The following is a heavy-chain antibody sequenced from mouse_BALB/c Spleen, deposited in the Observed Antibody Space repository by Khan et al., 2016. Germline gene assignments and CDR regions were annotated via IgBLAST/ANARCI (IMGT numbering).Heavy chain of an antibody. D-gene: IGHD2-1*01. CDR1: GYAFSSYW. CDR3: ARGEGNYWYCVGW. V-gene: IGHV1-80*01. CDR2: IYPENGDT. Sequence: QVQLQQSGAELVRPGSSVKISCKASGYAFSSYWMNWVKQTPGQGLEWIGQIYPENGDTNYNGKFKGLASLTADKSSNTAYMHLSSLTSEDSAVYYCARGEGNYWYCVGWWGEGTTLAVSS. J-gene: IGHJ2*01.